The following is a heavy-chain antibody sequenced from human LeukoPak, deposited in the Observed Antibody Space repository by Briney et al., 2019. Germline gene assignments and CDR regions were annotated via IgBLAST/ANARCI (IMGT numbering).Heavy chain of an antibody. CDR2: IIPIFGIA. CDR3: ARVAEYDSSGYRFDY. J-gene: IGHJ4*02. D-gene: IGHD3-22*01. Sequence: ASAKVSCKASGGTVTSYAISWVRQAPGQGLEWMGRIIPIFGIANYAQKFQGRVTITADKSTSTAYMELSSLRSEDTAVYYCARVAEYDSSGYRFDYWGQGTLVTVSS. CDR1: GGTVTSYA. V-gene: IGHV1-69*04.